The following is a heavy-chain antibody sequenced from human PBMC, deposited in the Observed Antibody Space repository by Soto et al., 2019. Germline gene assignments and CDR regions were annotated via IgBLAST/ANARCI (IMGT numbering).Heavy chain of an antibody. CDR2: IIHSGNT. D-gene: IGHD1-26*01. V-gene: IGHV4-38-2*02. Sequence: PSETLSLTCTASDYSISSGYYWGWIRQPPGKGLEWIGSIIHSGNTNYNPSLKSRVTMSVDTSKNQFSLKLSSVIAADTAVYYCARDRNSGSRPDGFDIWGQGTMVTV. CDR3: ARDRNSGSRPDGFDI. J-gene: IGHJ3*02. CDR1: DYSISSGYY.